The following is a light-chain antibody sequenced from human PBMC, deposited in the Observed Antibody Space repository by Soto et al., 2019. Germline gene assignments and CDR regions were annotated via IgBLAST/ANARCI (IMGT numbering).Light chain of an antibody. J-gene: IGKJ4*01. CDR2: DAS. Sequence: EIVMTQSPATLSVSPGDSATLSCRASQSVSSSLAWYQQIPGQAPRLLIYDASTRATGILARFGGSGSGTEFTLTISSLQSEDFAVYYCQQYNNWPPLTFGGGTKVELK. V-gene: IGKV3-15*01. CDR1: QSVSSS. CDR3: QQYNNWPPLT.